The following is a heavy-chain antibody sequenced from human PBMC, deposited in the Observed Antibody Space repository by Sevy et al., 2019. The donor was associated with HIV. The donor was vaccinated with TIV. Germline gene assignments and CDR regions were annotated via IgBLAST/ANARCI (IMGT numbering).Heavy chain of an antibody. CDR3: ARDRDRGWFDP. CDR2: IIAISCTT. CDR1: GGTFSGYA. Sequence: ASVKVSCKTSGGTFSGYAISWVRQAPGQGLEWMGGIIAISCTTNYVQKFQGRVTITADVSTRTVYMELRSLKTEDTAIYYCARDRDRGWFDPWGQGTQVTVSS. J-gene: IGHJ5*02. D-gene: IGHD3-16*01. V-gene: IGHV1-69*13.